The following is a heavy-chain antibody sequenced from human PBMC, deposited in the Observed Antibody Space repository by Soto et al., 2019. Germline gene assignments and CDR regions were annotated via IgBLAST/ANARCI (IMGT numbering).Heavy chain of an antibody. Sequence: GGSLRLSCAASGFTVSSNYMSWVRQAPGKGLEWVSVIYSGGSTYYADSVKGRFTISRDNSKNTLYLQMNSLRAEDTAVYYCASLSIAALVDAFDIWGQGTVVTVSS. CDR3: ASLSIAALVDAFDI. CDR2: IYSGGST. J-gene: IGHJ3*02. V-gene: IGHV3-53*01. CDR1: GFTVSSNY. D-gene: IGHD6-6*01.